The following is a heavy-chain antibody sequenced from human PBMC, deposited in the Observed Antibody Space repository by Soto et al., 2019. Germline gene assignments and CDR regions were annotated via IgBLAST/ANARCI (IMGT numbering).Heavy chain of an antibody. J-gene: IGHJ4*02. CDR3: VHTAMVHTITGGHYLDY. CDR2: IYWNEDK. V-gene: IGHV2-5*01. D-gene: IGHD5-18*01. Sequence: SGPTLVNPTQTLTLTCTFSAFSLSTNGVGVGWIRQPPGKPLEWLAVIYWNEDKRYSRSLKSRLSITKDTSKNQVVLTMTTMDPLDTATYYCVHTAMVHTITGGHYLDYWGQGRLVTVSS. CDR1: AFSLSTNGVG.